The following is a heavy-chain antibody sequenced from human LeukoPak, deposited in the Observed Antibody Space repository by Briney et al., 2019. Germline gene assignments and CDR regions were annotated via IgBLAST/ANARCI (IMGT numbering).Heavy chain of an antibody. J-gene: IGHJ6*02. V-gene: IGHV1-46*01. CDR2: INPSGGST. D-gene: IGHD2-2*01. CDR3: ARDPGYCSSTSCYVHYYYGMDV. CDR1: GYTFTSYY. Sequence: GASVTVSFTASGYTFTSYYMHWVRQAPGQGLEWMGIINPSGGSTSYAQKFQGRVTMTRDTSTSTVYMELSSLRSEDTAVYYCARDPGYCSSTSCYVHYYYGMDVWGQGTTATVSS.